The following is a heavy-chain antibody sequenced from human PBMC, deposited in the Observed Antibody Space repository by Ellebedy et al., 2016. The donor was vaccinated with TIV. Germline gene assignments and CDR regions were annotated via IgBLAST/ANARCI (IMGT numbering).Heavy chain of an antibody. Sequence: SETLSLTCTVSGGSISSYYWSWIRQPPGKGLEWIGYIYYSGSTNYNPSLKSRVTISVDTSKNQFSLKLSSVTAADTAVYYCARESNSMFDPWGQGTLVTVSS. J-gene: IGHJ5*02. V-gene: IGHV4-59*01. D-gene: IGHD2/OR15-2a*01. CDR3: ARESNSMFDP. CDR1: GGSISSYY. CDR2: IYYSGST.